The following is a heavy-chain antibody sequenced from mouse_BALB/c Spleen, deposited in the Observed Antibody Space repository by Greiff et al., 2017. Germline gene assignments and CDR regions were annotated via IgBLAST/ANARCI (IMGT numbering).Heavy chain of an antibody. Sequence: EVQVVESGGGLVQPGGSLKLSCAASGFTFSSYGMSWVRQTPDKRLELVATINSNGGSTYYPDSVKGRFTISRDTAKNTLYLQMSSLKSEDTAMDYCAREEYGNYWFAYWGQGTLVTVSA. V-gene: IGHV5-6-3*01. D-gene: IGHD2-10*02. CDR1: GFTFSSYG. CDR2: INSNGGST. J-gene: IGHJ3*01. CDR3: AREEYGNYWFAY.